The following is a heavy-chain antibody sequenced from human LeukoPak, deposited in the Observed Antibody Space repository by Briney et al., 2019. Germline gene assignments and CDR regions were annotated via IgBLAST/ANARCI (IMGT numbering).Heavy chain of an antibody. D-gene: IGHD3-3*01. V-gene: IGHV3-23*01. J-gene: IGHJ4*02. Sequence: GGSLSLSCAASGFTFSSYAMSWVRQAPGKGLEWVSAISGSGGSTYYADSVKGRFTISRDNSKNTLYLQMNGLRAEDTAVYYCAKKYDFWSGYQKYYFDYWGQGTLVTVSS. CDR3: AKKYDFWSGYQKYYFDY. CDR1: GFTFSSYA. CDR2: ISGSGGST.